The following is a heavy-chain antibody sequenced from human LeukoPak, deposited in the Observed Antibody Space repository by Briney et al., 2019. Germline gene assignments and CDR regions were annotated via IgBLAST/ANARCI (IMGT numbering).Heavy chain of an antibody. D-gene: IGHD5-24*01. CDR1: GFTVSSNY. J-gene: IGHJ4*02. CDR2: IYSGGST. V-gene: IGHV3-53*01. Sequence: GGSLRLSCAASGFTVSSNYMSWVRQAPGKGLEWVSVIYSGGSTYYADSVKGRFTISRDNSKNTLYLQMNSVRAEDTAVYYCARARDGYNFGYWGQGTLVTVSS. CDR3: ARARDGYNFGY.